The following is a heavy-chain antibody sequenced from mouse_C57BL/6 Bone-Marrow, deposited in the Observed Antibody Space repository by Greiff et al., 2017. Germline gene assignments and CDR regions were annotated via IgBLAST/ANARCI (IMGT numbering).Heavy chain of an antibody. Sequence: QVQLQQSGAELMKPGASVKLSCKATGYTFTGYWIEWVKQRPGHGLEWIGEILPGRGSTNYNEQFKGKATFTADTSSNTAYMLLSSLTTEDSAISYCSSCGDYDGGFAYWGQGTLVTVSA. CDR1: GYTFTGYW. CDR2: ILPGRGST. V-gene: IGHV1-9*01. J-gene: IGHJ3*01. CDR3: SSCGDYDGGFAY. D-gene: IGHD2-4*01.